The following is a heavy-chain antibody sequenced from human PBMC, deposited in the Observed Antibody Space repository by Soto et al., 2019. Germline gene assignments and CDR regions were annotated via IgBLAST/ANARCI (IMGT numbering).Heavy chain of an antibody. V-gene: IGHV4-31*03. CDR3: ARDAPKIGYCSSTSCQGGENWFDP. CDR2: IYYSGST. D-gene: IGHD2-2*01. CDR1: GGSISSGGYY. J-gene: IGHJ5*02. Sequence: QVQLQESGPGLVKPSQTLSLTCTVSGGSISSGGYYWSWIRQHPGKGLEWIGYIYYSGSTYYNPSLRSRVTISVDSSKNQFSLKLRSVTAADTAVYYCARDAPKIGYCSSTSCQGGENWFDPWGQGTLVTVSS.